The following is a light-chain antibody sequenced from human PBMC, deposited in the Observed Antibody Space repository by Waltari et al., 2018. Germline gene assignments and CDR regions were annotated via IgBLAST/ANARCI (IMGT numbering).Light chain of an antibody. V-gene: IGLV2-14*03. J-gene: IGLJ2*01. CDR1: SSDVGGYNY. CDR2: DVS. CDR3: SSYTSSTVV. Sequence: QSALTQPASVSGSPGQSITISCTGTSSDVGGYNYVSWYQQHPGKAPKLMLYDVSNRPSGVSNRFSGSKSGNTASLTISGLQAEDEADYYCSSYTSSTVVFGGGTKLTVL.